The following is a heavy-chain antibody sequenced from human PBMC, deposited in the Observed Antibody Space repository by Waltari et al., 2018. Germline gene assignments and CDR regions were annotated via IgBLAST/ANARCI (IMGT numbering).Heavy chain of an antibody. D-gene: IGHD1-26*01. CDR3: ARLGPIVGATPYFDY. J-gene: IGHJ4*02. CDR1: GGSFSGYY. V-gene: IGHV4-34*11. Sequence: QVQLQQWGAGLLKPSETLSLTCAVYGGSFSGYYWSWIHQPPGKGLEWIGYIYYSGSTNYNPSLKSRVTISVDTSKNQFSLKLSSVTAADTAVYYCARLGPIVGATPYFDYWGQGTLVTVSS. CDR2: IYYSGST.